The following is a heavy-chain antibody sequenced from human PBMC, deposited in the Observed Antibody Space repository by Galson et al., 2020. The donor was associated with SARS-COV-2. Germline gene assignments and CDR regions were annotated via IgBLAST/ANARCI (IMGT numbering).Heavy chain of an antibody. J-gene: IGHJ1*01. CDR3: ARDYYDTSGYYYSFQH. Sequence: GGSLRLSCAASGFTVSNNYMSWVRQAPGKGLEWVSVIYSGGSTYYPDSVKGRFTISRDNSKNTLYLQMSSLRAEDTAVYYCARDYYDTSGYYYSFQHWGQGTLVTVSS. V-gene: IGHV3-66*01. CDR1: GFTVSNNY. D-gene: IGHD3-22*01. CDR2: IYSGGST.